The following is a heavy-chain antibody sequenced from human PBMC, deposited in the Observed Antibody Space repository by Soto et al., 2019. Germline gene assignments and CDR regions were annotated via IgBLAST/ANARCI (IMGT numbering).Heavy chain of an antibody. J-gene: IGHJ5*02. V-gene: IGHV4-59*08. CDR2: IYYSGST. Sequence: SETLSLTCTVSGGSISSYYWSWIRQPPGKGLEWIGYIYYSGSTNYNPSLKGRVTISVDTSKNQFSLKLSSVTAADTAVYYCARHGYDFWSGYTPMLWFDPWGQGTLVTVSS. CDR1: GGSISSYY. CDR3: ARHGYDFWSGYTPMLWFDP. D-gene: IGHD3-3*01.